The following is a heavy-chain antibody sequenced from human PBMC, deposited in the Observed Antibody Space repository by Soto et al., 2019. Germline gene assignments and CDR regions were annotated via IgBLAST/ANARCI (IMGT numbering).Heavy chain of an antibody. V-gene: IGHV4-39*01. D-gene: IGHD6-19*01. CDR1: GGSMSSGDYY. CDR2: IYYSGST. CDR3: ARHYSSGSRNWFDP. Sequence: AETLSLTCTGSGGSMSSGDYYWSWIRQPPGKGLEWIGSIYYSGSTYYNPSLRSRVTISVDTSKNQFSLKLSSVPAADTAVFYCARHYSSGSRNWFDPWGQGTLVTVSS. J-gene: IGHJ5*02.